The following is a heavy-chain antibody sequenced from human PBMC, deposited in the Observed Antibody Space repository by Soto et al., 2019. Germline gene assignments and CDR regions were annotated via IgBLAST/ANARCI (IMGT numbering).Heavy chain of an antibody. V-gene: IGHV2-5*02. D-gene: IGHD6-13*01. CDR3: AHIGSSWSAEYFQH. J-gene: IGHJ1*01. CDR2: IYWDDDR. CDR1: GFSLSTSGVG. Sequence: SGPTLVNPTQTLTLTCTFSGFSLSTSGVGVGWIRQPPGKALEWLALIYWDDDRRYSPSLKSRLTITKDTSKNQVVLTMTNMDPVDTATYYCAHIGSSWSAEYFQHWGQGTLVTVSS.